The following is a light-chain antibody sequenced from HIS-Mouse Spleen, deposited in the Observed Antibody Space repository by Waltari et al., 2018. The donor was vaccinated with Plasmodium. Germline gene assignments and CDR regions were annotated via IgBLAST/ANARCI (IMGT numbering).Light chain of an antibody. CDR3: YSTDSSGNHRV. V-gene: IGLV3-10*01. CDR2: EDS. CDR1: PLPKKY. Sequence: SYELTQPPSVSVSPGQTARIPFSGDPLPKKYAYWYQQKSGQAPVLVIYEDSKRPSGIPDRFSGSRSGTMATLTISGAQVEDEADYYCYSTDSSGNHRVFGGGTKLTVL. J-gene: IGLJ3*02.